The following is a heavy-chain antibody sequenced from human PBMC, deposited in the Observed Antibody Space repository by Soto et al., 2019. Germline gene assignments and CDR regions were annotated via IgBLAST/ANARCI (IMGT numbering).Heavy chain of an antibody. CDR2: ISASGDST. V-gene: IGHV3-23*01. CDR3: AKDPGQIVAAIFPSS. J-gene: IGHJ3*01. CDR1: GFTLTTYA. Sequence: EVQLLESGGGLVQPGGSLRLSCAASGFTLTTYAMKWVRQAPGKGLEWVSGISASGDSTFYADSVKGRFTISRDNSKNTLYLQMYTLRAEDTAVYYCAKDPGQIVAAIFPSSWGQGTMVTVSS. D-gene: IGHD5-12*01.